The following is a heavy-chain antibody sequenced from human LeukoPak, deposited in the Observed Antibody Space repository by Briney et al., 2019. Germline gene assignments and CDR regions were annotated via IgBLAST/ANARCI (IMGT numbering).Heavy chain of an antibody. J-gene: IGHJ4*02. V-gene: IGHV3-66*01. Sequence: GGSLRLSCAASEFSVGSNYMTWVRQAPGKGLEWVSLIYSGGSTYYADSVKGRFTISRDNSKNTLYLQMNSLTDEDTAVYYCAKVRWDNSGWYYLDNWGQGTLVTVSS. CDR2: IYSGGST. CDR3: AKVRWDNSGWYYLDN. D-gene: IGHD6-19*01. CDR1: EFSVGSNY.